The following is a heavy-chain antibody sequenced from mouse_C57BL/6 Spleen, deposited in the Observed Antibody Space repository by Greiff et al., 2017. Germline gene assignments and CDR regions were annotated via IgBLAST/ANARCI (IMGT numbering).Heavy chain of an antibody. V-gene: IGHV5-12*01. CDR2: ISNGGGST. Sequence: DVHLVESGGGLVQPGGSLKLSCAASGFTFSDYYMYWVRQTPEKRLEWVAYISNGGGSTYYPDTVKGRFTISRDNAKNTLYLQMSRLKSEDTAMYYCARLDYTGDWYFDVWGTGTTVTVSS. J-gene: IGHJ1*03. D-gene: IGHD2-12*01. CDR1: GFTFSDYY. CDR3: ARLDYTGDWYFDV.